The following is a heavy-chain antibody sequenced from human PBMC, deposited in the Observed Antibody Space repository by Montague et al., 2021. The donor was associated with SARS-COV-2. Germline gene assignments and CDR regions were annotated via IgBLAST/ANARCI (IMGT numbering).Heavy chain of an antibody. CDR2: IDWDDDK. CDR1: GFSLSTSGMC. V-gene: IGHV2-70*11. D-gene: IGHD3-9*01. CDR3: ARTYYDSFTGRYYGMDV. J-gene: IGHJ6*02. Sequence: PALEKPTQTLTLTCTFSGFSLSTSGMCVSRIRQPPGKALEWLASIDWDDDKYYSTSLKTRLTISKDTSKNQVVLTMTNMDPVDTATYYCARTYYDSFTGRYYGMDVWGQGTTVTVSS.